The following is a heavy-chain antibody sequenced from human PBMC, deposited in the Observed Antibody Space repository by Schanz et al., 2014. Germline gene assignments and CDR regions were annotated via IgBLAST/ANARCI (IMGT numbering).Heavy chain of an antibody. V-gene: IGHV3-11*04. J-gene: IGHJ4*02. D-gene: IGHD6-13*01. CDR1: GFTFSDYY. Sequence: QVQLVDSGGGLVKPGGSLRLSCAASGFTFSDYYMTWIRQTPGKGLEWVSAINWSDGSTGYADSVKGRFTISRDNGKNSLYLQMNSLRAEDTAVYYCAKEKEEVAADGSFFDYWGQGTLVTVSS. CDR2: INWSDGST. CDR3: AKEKEEVAADGSFFDY.